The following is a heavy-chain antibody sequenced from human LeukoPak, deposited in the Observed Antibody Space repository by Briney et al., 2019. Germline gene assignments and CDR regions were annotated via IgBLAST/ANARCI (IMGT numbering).Heavy chain of an antibody. CDR3: ARDLGVDFSDYGDYRHPLHFDY. D-gene: IGHD4-17*01. V-gene: IGHV1-69*13. CDR1: GGTFSSYA. J-gene: IGHJ4*02. CDR2: IIPIFGTA. Sequence: SVKVSCKASGGTFSSYAISWGRQAPGQGLEWMGGIIPIFGTANYAQKCQGRVTITADESTSTAYMELSSLRSEDTAVYYCARDLGVDFSDYGDYRHPLHFDYWGQGTLVTVSS.